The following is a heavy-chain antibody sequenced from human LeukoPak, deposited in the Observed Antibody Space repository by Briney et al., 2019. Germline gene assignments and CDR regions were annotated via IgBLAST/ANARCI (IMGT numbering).Heavy chain of an antibody. J-gene: IGHJ4*02. D-gene: IGHD3-22*01. V-gene: IGHV3-21*01. CDR2: ISSSSSYI. Sequence: GGSLRLSCAASGFTFSSYSMNWVRQAPGKGLEWVSSISSSSSYIYYADSVKGRFTISRDNAKNSLYLQMNSLRAEDTAVYYCARDPTYCYDSSGILGYWGQGTLVTVSS. CDR3: ARDPTYCYDSSGILGY. CDR1: GFTFSSYS.